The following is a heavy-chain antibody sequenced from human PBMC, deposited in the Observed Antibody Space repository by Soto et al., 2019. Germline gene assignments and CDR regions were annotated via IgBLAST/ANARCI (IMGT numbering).Heavy chain of an antibody. CDR1: GGSFSGYY. CDR3: ARHRRTTVAKFYFDN. V-gene: IGHV4-34*01. J-gene: IGHJ4*02. D-gene: IGHD4-4*01. CDR2: INHSGST. Sequence: ETLSLTCAVYGGSFSGYYWSWIRQPPGKGLEWIGEINHSGSTNYNPSLKSRVTISVDTSKNQFSLKLSSVTAADTAVYYCARHRRTTVAKFYFDNWGQGALVTVSS.